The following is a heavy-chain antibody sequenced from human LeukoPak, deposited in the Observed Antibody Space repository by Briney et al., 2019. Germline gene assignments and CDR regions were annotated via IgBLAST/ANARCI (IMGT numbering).Heavy chain of an antibody. CDR3: ARSLAAAGTYYYHGMDV. V-gene: IGHV3-7*03. Sequence: GGSLRLSCAASGFTFSNYWMSWVRQAPGKGLEWVANIKEDGSEKYYVDSVKGRFTISRDNSKNTLYLQMNSLRAEDTVVYYCARSLAAAGTYYYHGMDVWGQGTTVTVSS. J-gene: IGHJ6*02. CDR2: IKEDGSEK. CDR1: GFTFSNYW. D-gene: IGHD6-13*01.